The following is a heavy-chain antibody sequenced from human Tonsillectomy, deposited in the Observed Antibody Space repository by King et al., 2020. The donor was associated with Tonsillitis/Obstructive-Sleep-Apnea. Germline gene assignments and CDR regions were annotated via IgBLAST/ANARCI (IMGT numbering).Heavy chain of an antibody. CDR2: IEVKTDGETT. J-gene: IGHJ6*02. CDR1: GFTSSNVW. D-gene: IGHD3-10*01. CDR3: PTGLGKYGRSYSGMDV. Sequence: VQLVESGGGLVKPGGSLRLSCAASGFTSSNVWMNGVRQAPGKGLEWVGGIEVKTDGETTDYAAPVKGRFSISRDDSKNTWHLQMNSLKIEDTAVYYCPTGLGKYGRSYSGMDVWGHGTTVTVSS. V-gene: IGHV3-15*07.